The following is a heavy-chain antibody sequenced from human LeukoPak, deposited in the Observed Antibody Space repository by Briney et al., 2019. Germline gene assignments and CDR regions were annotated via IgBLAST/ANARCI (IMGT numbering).Heavy chain of an antibody. CDR3: ARAGYGSGSDY. CDR1: GGSISSSSYY. CDR2: INHSGST. J-gene: IGHJ4*02. V-gene: IGHV4-39*07. D-gene: IGHD3-10*01. Sequence: SETLSLTCTVSGGSISSSSYYWSWIRQPPGKGLEWIGEINHSGSTNYNPSLKSRVTISVDTSKNQFSLKLSSVTAADTAVYYCARAGYGSGSDYWGQGTLVTVSS.